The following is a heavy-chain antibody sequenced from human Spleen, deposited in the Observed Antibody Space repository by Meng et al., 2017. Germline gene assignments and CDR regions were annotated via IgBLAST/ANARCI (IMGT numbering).Heavy chain of an antibody. Sequence: GSLRLSCTFSGGSISSSSYYWGWIRQPPGKGLEWIGNIYYSGITYYNPSLKSRVTISLNTSKNQFSLKLSSVTAADTAVYYCASNDSRGKPEGYWGQGTLVTVSS. CDR1: GGSISSSSYY. J-gene: IGHJ4*02. CDR3: ASNDSRGKPEGY. V-gene: IGHV4-39*07. D-gene: IGHD3-22*01. CDR2: IYYSGIT.